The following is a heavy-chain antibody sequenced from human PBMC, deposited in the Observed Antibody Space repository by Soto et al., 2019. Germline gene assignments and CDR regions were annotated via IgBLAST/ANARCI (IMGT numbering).Heavy chain of an antibody. CDR2: SYYNGGT. V-gene: IGHV4-39*01. D-gene: IGHD1-1*01. CDR3: ARHRIEVVWRGFDS. CDR1: TDSNNFSNSY. J-gene: IGHJ4*02. Sequence: SETLSLTCTVFTDSNNFSNSYWGWIRQPPGEGLQWIGSSYYNGGTFFNPSLKGRVDISIDASKRQSSLQVTSVTAADSAVYYCARHRIEVVWRGFDSWGQGRPVTVSS.